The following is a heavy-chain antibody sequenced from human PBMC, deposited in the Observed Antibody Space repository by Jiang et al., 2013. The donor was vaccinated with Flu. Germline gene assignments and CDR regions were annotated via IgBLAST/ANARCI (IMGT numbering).Heavy chain of an antibody. Sequence: SVKVSCKASGYAFTYYGMNWIRQAPGQGLEWMGWINTNTGNPTYAQGFTGRFVFSLDTSVSTAFLQISSLKAEDTAVYYCARERAAAGTRTFHPWGQGTLVTVSS. V-gene: IGHV7-4-1*02. CDR3: ARERAAAGTRTFHP. CDR2: INTNTGNP. CDR1: GYAFTYYG. J-gene: IGHJ5*02. D-gene: IGHD6-13*01.